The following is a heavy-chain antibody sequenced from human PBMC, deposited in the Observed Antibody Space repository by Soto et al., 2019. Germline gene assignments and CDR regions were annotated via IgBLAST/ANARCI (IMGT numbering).Heavy chain of an antibody. CDR2: IYYSRST. CDR1: GGSISSGGYY. CDR3: ARASYSSSCTYYYYYMDV. V-gene: IGHV4-31*03. Sequence: SETLSLTCTVSGGSISSGGYYWSWIRQHPGKGLEWIGYIYYSRSTYYNPSLKRRVTISQDTSKNQFSPQMSSVTAADTAVYYCARASYSSSCTYYYYYMDVWGKGTTVTVSS. J-gene: IGHJ6*03. D-gene: IGHD6-13*01.